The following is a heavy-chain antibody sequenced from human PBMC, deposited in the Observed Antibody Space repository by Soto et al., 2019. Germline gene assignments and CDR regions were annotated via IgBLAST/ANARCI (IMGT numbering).Heavy chain of an antibody. Sequence: QLQLQESGPGLVKPSETLSLTCTVSGGSISSSSYYWGWIRQPPGKGLEWIGSIYYSGSTYYNPSLKCRVTISVDTSKNQFSLKLSSVTAADTAVYYCARHRKTRGGQRPRTVTTYNWFDPWGQGTLVTVSS. V-gene: IGHV4-39*01. CDR1: GGSISSSSYY. D-gene: IGHD4-17*01. J-gene: IGHJ5*02. CDR2: IYYSGST. CDR3: ARHRKTRGGQRPRTVTTYNWFDP.